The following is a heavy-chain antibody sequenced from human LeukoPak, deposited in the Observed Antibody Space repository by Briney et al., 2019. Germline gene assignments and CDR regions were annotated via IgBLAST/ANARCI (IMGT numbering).Heavy chain of an antibody. D-gene: IGHD2/OR15-2a*01. CDR1: VGSFSGHY. CDR2: IHHSGGT. Sequence: PSETLSLTCAVYVGSFSGHYWTWIRQSPGKGLEWIGEIHHSGGTNYNPSLNFRVTISLDTSRNQFSLKLISLTAADTAVYYCARVNRGRIDYWGQGILVTVSS. V-gene: IGHV4-34*01. J-gene: IGHJ4*02. CDR3: ARVNRGRIDY.